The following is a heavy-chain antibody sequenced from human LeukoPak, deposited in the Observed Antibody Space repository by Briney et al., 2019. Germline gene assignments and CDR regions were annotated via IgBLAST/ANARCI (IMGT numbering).Heavy chain of an antibody. D-gene: IGHD3-3*01. CDR1: GYTFTSYD. V-gene: IGHV1-8*01. Sequence: ASVKVSCKASGYTFTSYDINWVRQATGQGLEWMRWMNPNSGNTGYAQKFQGRVTMTRNTSISTAYMELSSLRSEDTAVYYCASGSTYYDFWSGYYFGYYYGMDVWGQGTTVTVSS. CDR2: MNPNSGNT. J-gene: IGHJ6*02. CDR3: ASGSTYYDFWSGYYFGYYYGMDV.